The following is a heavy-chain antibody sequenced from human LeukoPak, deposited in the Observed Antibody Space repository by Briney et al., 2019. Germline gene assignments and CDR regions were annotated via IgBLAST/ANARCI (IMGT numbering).Heavy chain of an antibody. Sequence: GGSLRLSCAASGFTFSSYAMSWVRQAPGRGLEWVSAISGNADSTYYADSVKGRFTISRDNAKNSLYLQMNSLRAEDTAVYYCARETHLGYCSSTSCFMGGPYYYGMDVWGQGTTVTVSS. J-gene: IGHJ6*02. V-gene: IGHV3-23*01. CDR2: ISGNADST. CDR1: GFTFSSYA. D-gene: IGHD2-2*01. CDR3: ARETHLGYCSSTSCFMGGPYYYGMDV.